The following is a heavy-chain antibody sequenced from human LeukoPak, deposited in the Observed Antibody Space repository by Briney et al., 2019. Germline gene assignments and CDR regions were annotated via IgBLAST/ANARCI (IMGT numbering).Heavy chain of an antibody. V-gene: IGHV4-59*12. CDR2: IYYSGST. D-gene: IGHD3-10*01. CDR1: GGSISSYY. Sequence: SETLSLTCTVSGGSISSYYWSWIRQPPGKGLEWIGYIYYSGSTYYNPSLKSRVTISVDTSKNQFSLKLSSVTAADTAVYYCARAVVRFGAFDIWGQGTMVTVSS. J-gene: IGHJ3*02. CDR3: ARAVVRFGAFDI.